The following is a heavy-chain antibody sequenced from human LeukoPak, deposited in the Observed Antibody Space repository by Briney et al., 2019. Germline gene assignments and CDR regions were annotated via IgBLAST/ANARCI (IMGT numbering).Heavy chain of an antibody. Sequence: ASVKVSCKVSGDSLTELSMHWVRQAPGQGLEWMGGFDAEQGEIIYAQEFQSRVTMTEDTSTNTAYMELSSLTSADTAVYYCATDSRYFDTKRYFDPWGQGTLITVSS. J-gene: IGHJ5*02. CDR2: FDAEQGEI. V-gene: IGHV1-24*01. D-gene: IGHD3-22*01. CDR1: GDSLTELS. CDR3: ATDSRYFDTKRYFDP.